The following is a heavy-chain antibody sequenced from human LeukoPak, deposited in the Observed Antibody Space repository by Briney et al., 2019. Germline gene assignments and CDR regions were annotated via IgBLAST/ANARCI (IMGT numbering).Heavy chain of an antibody. CDR2: ISSSSSII. J-gene: IGHJ6*03. Sequence: GGSLRLSCAASGFTFSNYSVNWVRQAPGKGLEWVSYISSSSSIIYYADSVKGRFTISRDNAKKALYLQMNSLRAEDTAVYYCARVLVESVADAIYYYYYYMDVWGKATTVTVSS. CDR1: GFTFSNYS. D-gene: IGHD2-2*01. V-gene: IGHV3-48*04. CDR3: ARVLVESVADAIYYYYYYMDV.